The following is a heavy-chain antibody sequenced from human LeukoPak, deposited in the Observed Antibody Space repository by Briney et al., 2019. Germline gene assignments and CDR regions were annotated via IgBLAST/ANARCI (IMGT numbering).Heavy chain of an antibody. D-gene: IGHD4/OR15-4a*01. J-gene: IGHJ4*02. CDR1: GGSISSYY. V-gene: IGHV4-59*01. Sequence: SETLSLTCTVSGGSISSYYWNWIRQPPGKGLEWIGYIYYNGRTNYNPSLKSRVTISVDTSKNQFSLKLSSVTAADTGVYYCASGADTDYFDNWGQGTLVTVSS. CDR3: ASGADTDYFDN. CDR2: IYYNGRT.